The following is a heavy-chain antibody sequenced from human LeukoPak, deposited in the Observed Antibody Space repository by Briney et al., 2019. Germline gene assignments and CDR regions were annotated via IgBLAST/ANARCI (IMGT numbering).Heavy chain of an antibody. J-gene: IGHJ6*03. CDR1: GFTFSDYS. CDR2: ISSTSSYI. V-gene: IGHV3-21*01. D-gene: IGHD1-26*01. Sequence: GGSLRLSCAASGFTFSDYSMNWVRQAPGKGLEWVSSISSTSSYIYYGDSVKGRFTISRNSAKNSLYLQMNSLRVEDTAVYYCARDRARELWEDDYYMDVWGKGTTVTVPS. CDR3: ARDRARELWEDDYYMDV.